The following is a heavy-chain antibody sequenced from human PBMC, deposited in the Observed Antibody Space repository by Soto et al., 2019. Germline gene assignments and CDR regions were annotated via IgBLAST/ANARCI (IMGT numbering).Heavy chain of an antibody. Sequence: GGSLRLSCAASGFTFSNYAMSWVRQAPGKGLEWVSYISSSSSTIYYADSVKGRFTISRDNAKNSLYLQMNSLRDEDTAVYYCARVVIHYFDYWGQGTLVTVSS. CDR3: ARVVIHYFDY. CDR1: GFTFSNYA. V-gene: IGHV3-48*02. D-gene: IGHD3-22*01. J-gene: IGHJ4*02. CDR2: ISSSSSTI.